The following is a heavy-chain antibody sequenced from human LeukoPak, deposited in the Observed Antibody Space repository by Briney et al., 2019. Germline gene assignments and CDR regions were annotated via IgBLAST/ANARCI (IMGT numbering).Heavy chain of an antibody. CDR2: INPHSGGT. CDR1: GYTFTGYY. CDR3: ARASSHYRDAFDI. V-gene: IGHV1-2*02. J-gene: IGHJ3*02. Sequence: ASVKVSCKASGYTFTGYYIHWVRQAPGQGLEWMGWINPHSGGTNYAQKFQGGVTMTRDTSITTAYMELSSLRSDDTAVYYCARASSHYRDAFDIWGQGTMVTVSS. D-gene: IGHD1-26*01.